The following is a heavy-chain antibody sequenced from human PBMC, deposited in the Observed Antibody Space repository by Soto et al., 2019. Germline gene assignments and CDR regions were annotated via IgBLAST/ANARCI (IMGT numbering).Heavy chain of an antibody. Sequence: GGSLRLSCAASGFTFSSYWMHWVRQAPGKGLVWVSRINSDGSSTSYADSVKGRFTISRDNAKNTLYLQMNSLRAEDMAVYYCAPHIGIPDYYFDYWDQGTLVTVSS. D-gene: IGHD1-20*01. CDR2: INSDGSST. CDR3: APHIGIPDYYFDY. V-gene: IGHV3-74*01. J-gene: IGHJ4*02. CDR1: GFTFSSYW.